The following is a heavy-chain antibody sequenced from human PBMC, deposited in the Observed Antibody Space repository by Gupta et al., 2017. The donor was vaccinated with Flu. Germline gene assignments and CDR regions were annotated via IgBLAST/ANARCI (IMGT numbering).Heavy chain of an antibody. J-gene: IGHJ3*02. CDR1: GDSINSYY. V-gene: IGHV4-59*01. CDR3: AKWSENSHSYDI. CDR2: VHHSGSA. Sequence: QVQLQEAGPGLVRPSETLSLTCTVSGDSINSYYWNWIRQPPGKGLEWIGYVHHSGSANYNPPLRSRVTMSVDTSKNQFSLKLTSVTAADTAVYYCAKWSENSHSYDIWGRGTMVTVSS. D-gene: IGHD2-15*01.